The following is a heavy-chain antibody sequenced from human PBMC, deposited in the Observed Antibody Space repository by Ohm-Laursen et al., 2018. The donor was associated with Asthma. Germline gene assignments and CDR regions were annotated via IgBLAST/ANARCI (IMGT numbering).Heavy chain of an antibody. V-gene: IGHV3-74*01. Sequence: SLRLSCAASGFTFDDYAMHWVRQAPGKGLVWVSRINSDGSSTSYADSVKGRFTISRDNAKNTLYLQMNSLRAEDTAVYYCARGDYDFWSGYYPFDYWGQGTLVTVSS. CDR1: GFTFDDYA. CDR3: ARGDYDFWSGYYPFDY. J-gene: IGHJ4*02. CDR2: INSDGSST. D-gene: IGHD3-3*01.